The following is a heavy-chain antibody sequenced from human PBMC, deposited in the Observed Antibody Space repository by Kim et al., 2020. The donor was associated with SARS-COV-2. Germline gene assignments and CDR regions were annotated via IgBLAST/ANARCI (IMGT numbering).Heavy chain of an antibody. J-gene: IGHJ6*03. V-gene: IGHV3-7*01. Sequence: GGSLRLSCAASGFTFSSYWMSWVRQAPGKGLEWVANIKQDGSEKYYVDSVKGRFTISRDNAKNSLYLQMNSLRAEDTAVYYCARARATMVQGGYYYYMDVWGKGTTVTVSS. CDR3: ARARATMVQGGYYYYMDV. CDR2: IKQDGSEK. CDR1: GFTFSSYW. D-gene: IGHD3-10*01.